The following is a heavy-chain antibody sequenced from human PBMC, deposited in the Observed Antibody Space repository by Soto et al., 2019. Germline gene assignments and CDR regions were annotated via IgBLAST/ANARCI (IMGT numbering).Heavy chain of an antibody. Sequence: QGQLVQSGAELKKPGSSVKVSCTASGDTFSFYTMDWVRQAPGQGREWMGRIIPMVRMANYAQKFQGRVTIIADKSTSTSYMELSSLRSEDTAVYYCATNYGSGSAPFDYWGQGTLVTVSS. V-gene: IGHV1-69*02. CDR2: IIPMVRMA. D-gene: IGHD3-10*01. CDR1: GDTFSFYT. J-gene: IGHJ4*02. CDR3: ATNYGSGSAPFDY.